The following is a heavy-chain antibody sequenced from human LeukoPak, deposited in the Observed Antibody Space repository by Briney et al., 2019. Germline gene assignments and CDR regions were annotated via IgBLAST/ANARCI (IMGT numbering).Heavy chain of an antibody. Sequence: GGSLRLSCAASGFTFSNYAMSWVRQAPGKGLEWVSVISGSGGNTYYADSVKGRFTISRDNSKNTLYLQMNSLRAEDTAVYYCAKDPGYYDSSGYFDAFDIWGQGTMVTVSS. CDR3: AKDPGYYDSSGYFDAFDI. CDR2: ISGSGGNT. D-gene: IGHD3-22*01. J-gene: IGHJ3*02. V-gene: IGHV3-23*01. CDR1: GFTFSNYA.